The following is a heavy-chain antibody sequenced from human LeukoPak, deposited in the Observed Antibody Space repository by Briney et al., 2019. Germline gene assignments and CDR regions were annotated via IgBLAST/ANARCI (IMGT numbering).Heavy chain of an antibody. V-gene: IGHV4-30-2*01. CDR3: ARANCSGGSCYSGYYYYGMDV. CDR2: IYHSGST. J-gene: IGHJ6*02. D-gene: IGHD2-15*01. Sequence: SETLSLTCAVSGGSISSGGYSWSWIRQPPGKGLEWIGYIYHSGSTYYNPSLKSRVTISVDRSKNQFSLELSSVTAADTAVYYCARANCSGGSCYSGYYYYGMDVWGQGTTVTVSS. CDR1: GGSISSGGYS.